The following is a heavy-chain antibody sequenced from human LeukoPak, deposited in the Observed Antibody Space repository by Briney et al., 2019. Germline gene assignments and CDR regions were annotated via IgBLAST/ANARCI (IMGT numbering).Heavy chain of an antibody. CDR1: GGSISSSSYY. CDR2: IYYSGST. D-gene: IGHD2-15*01. Sequence: SETLSLTCTVSGGSISSSSYYWGWIRQPPGKGLEWIGSIYYSGSTYYSPSLKSRVTISVDTSKNQFSLKLSSVTAADTAVYYCARHTSWSRAFDIWGQGTMVTVSS. J-gene: IGHJ3*02. V-gene: IGHV4-39*01. CDR3: ARHTSWSRAFDI.